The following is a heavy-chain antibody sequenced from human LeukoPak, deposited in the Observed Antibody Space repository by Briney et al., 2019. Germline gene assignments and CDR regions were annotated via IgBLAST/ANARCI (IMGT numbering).Heavy chain of an antibody. D-gene: IGHD1-26*01. CDR3: AKDISRGGLHYFDY. Sequence: PGRSLRLSCAASGFTFDDYAMHWVRQAPGKGLEWVSGISWNSGSIGYADSVKGRFTISRDNAKNSLYLQMNSLRAEDTALYYCAKDISRGGLHYFDYWGQGTLVTVSS. J-gene: IGHJ4*02. V-gene: IGHV3-9*01. CDR1: GFTFDDYA. CDR2: ISWNSGSI.